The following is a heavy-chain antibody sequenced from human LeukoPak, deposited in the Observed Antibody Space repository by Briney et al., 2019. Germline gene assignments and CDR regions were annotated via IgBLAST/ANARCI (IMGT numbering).Heavy chain of an antibody. D-gene: IGHD6-13*01. J-gene: IGHJ3*02. V-gene: IGHV3-21*01. CDR2: ISNTGSYT. Sequence: GGSLRLSCAASGFTFSSYNMNWVRQAPGKGLEWVSFISNTGSYTYYTDSLKGRFTISRDNAKNSMYLQMNSLRAEDTAVYYCARHGYNGFDMWGQGTMVTVSS. CDR1: GFTFSSYN. CDR3: ARHGYNGFDM.